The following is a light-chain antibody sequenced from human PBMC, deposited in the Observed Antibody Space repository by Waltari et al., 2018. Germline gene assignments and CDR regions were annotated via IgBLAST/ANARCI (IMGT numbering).Light chain of an antibody. Sequence: DVVMTPFPDSLAVSLGEPATIHCKSSQSISFYSTNTNYLTCYQQKPGQPPKLLIYWASTREAGVPERFSGSGSGTDFTLTISSLQAEDVATYYCQQYLSTPFTFGPGTKVDIK. CDR2: WAS. CDR1: QSISFYSTNTNY. CDR3: QQYLSTPFT. J-gene: IGKJ3*01. V-gene: IGKV4-1*01.